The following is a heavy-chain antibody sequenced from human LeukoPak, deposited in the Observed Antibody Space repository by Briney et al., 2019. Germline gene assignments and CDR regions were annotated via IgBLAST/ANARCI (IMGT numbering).Heavy chain of an antibody. CDR2: IYPGDSDT. Sequence: GESLKISFKGSGYRFTSYWIGWVRPMPGKGLGWMGIIYPGDSDTRYSPSFQGQVTISADKSISTAHLQWSSLKASDTAMYYCARLYYDILTGYYPDYWGQGTLVTVSS. D-gene: IGHD3-9*01. CDR1: GYRFTSYW. CDR3: ARLYYDILTGYYPDY. V-gene: IGHV5-51*01. J-gene: IGHJ4*02.